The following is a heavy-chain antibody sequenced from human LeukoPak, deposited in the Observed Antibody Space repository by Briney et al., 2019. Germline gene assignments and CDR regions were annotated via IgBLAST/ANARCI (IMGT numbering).Heavy chain of an antibody. V-gene: IGHV4-34*01. D-gene: IGHD2-2*01. CDR2: INARGDT. Sequence: SETLSLTCAVYGWSFNDYYWNWIRQPPGKGLEWIGEINARGDTNYNPSLKSRVTISVDTSKKQFSLRLTFMIAADTALYYCVRGQVPAARGYNWFDPWGQGTLVTVSS. J-gene: IGHJ5*02. CDR1: GWSFNDYY. CDR3: VRGQVPAARGYNWFDP.